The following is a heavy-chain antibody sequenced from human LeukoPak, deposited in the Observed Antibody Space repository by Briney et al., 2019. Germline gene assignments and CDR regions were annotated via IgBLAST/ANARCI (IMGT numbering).Heavy chain of an antibody. CDR1: GYTFTGYY. Sequence: VASVKVSCKASGYTFTGYYMHWVRQAPGQGLEWMGWINPNSGGTNYAQKFQGGVTMTRDTSISTAYMELSSLRSEDMAVYYCARLRFPYYYDSSGFYTLAYWGQGTLVTVSS. D-gene: IGHD3-22*01. CDR2: INPNSGGT. CDR3: ARLRFPYYYDSSGFYTLAY. V-gene: IGHV1-2*02. J-gene: IGHJ4*02.